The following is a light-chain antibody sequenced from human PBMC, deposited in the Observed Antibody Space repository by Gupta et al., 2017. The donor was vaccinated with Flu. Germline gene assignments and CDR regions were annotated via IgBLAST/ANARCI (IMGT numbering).Light chain of an antibody. V-gene: IGLV1-40*01. Sequence: QSVLTQPPSVSGAPGQRVTISCTGSSSNIGAGYDVHWYQQLPGTAPKRLIFGNSNRPSGVPDRFSGSKSGTSASPDITGLQAEDEADYYCQSYDSSLSGFVFGGGTKLTVL. CDR1: SSNIGAGYD. CDR2: GNS. J-gene: IGLJ2*01. CDR3: QSYDSSLSGFV.